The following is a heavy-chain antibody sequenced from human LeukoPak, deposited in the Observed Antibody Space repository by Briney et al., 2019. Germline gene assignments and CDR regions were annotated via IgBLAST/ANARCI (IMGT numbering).Heavy chain of an antibody. V-gene: IGHV3-11*01. D-gene: IGHD3-22*01. CDR3: ARDIGDITMIVVVITPGAFDI. CDR2: ISSSGSTI. Sequence: GGSLRLSCAPSGFTFSDYYMSWIRQAPGEGLEWVSYISSSGSTIYYADSVKGRFTISRDNAKNSLYLQMNSLRAEDTAVYYCARDIGDITMIVVVITPGAFDIWGQGTMVTVSS. J-gene: IGHJ3*02. CDR1: GFTFSDYY.